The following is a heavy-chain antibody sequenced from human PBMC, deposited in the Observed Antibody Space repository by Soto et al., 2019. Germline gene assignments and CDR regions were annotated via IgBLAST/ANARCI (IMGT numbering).Heavy chain of an antibody. V-gene: IGHV4-30-4*01. CDR2: IYYSGST. CDR1: GGSISSGDYY. CDR3: ARDLENAWFDP. J-gene: IGHJ5*02. Sequence: PSETLSLTCTVSGGSISSGDYYWSWIRQPPGKGLEWIGYIYYSGSTYYNPSPKSRVTISVDTSKNQFSLKLSSVTAADTAVYYCARDLENAWFDPWGQGTLVTVSS.